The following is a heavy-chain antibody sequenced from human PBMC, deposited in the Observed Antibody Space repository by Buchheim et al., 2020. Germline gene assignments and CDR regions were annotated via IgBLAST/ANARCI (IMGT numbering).Heavy chain of an antibody. J-gene: IGHJ5*02. CDR3: AREYSSPSGRGNWFDP. Sequence: QVLLQESGPGLVKPSQTLSLTCNVSGGSISTSGYYWTWIRLHPGKGLEWIGYVYYSGATHYTPSLKSRVSMSVDTSKKQFSLNLNSVTAADTAVYYCAREYSSPSGRGNWFDPWGQGTL. D-gene: IGHD6-6*01. V-gene: IGHV4-31*03. CDR1: GGSISTSGYY. CDR2: VYYSGAT.